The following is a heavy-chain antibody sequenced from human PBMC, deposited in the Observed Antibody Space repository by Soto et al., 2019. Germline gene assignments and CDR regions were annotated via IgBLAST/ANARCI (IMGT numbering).Heavy chain of an antibody. CDR3: AQTQNTRGYNYYYCGMDV. Sequence: QVQLVESGGGVVQPGRSLRLSCAASGFTFSSYGMHWVRQAPGKGLEWVAVISYDGSNKYYADSVKGRFTISSDNSKNPLYLQMNSLRADDTAVYSCAQTQNTRGYNYYYCGMDVWGKGSTVTV. J-gene: IGHJ6*04. CDR2: ISYDGSNK. CDR1: GFTFSSYG. V-gene: IGHV3-30*18. D-gene: IGHD5-18*01.